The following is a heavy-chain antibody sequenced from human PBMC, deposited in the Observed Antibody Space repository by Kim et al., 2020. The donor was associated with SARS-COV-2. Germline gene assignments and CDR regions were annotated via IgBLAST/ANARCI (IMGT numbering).Heavy chain of an antibody. CDR3: ASRGGRYSGSYFLDY. Sequence: GGSLRLSCTASGFTFSTHSMNWVRQAPEKGLEWLSYISSSGGTIYYADSVGGRFTISRDNAKNSLYLQMSSLGDEDTAVYYCASRGGRYSGSYFLDYWGQGTLVTVSS. CDR1: GFTFSTHS. D-gene: IGHD1-26*01. V-gene: IGHV3-48*02. J-gene: IGHJ4*02. CDR2: ISSSGGTI.